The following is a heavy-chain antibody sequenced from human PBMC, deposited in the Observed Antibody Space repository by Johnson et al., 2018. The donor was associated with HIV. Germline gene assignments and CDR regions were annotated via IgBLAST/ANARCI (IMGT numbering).Heavy chain of an antibody. Sequence: QEQLVESGGGVVQPGGSLRLSCVASGFTFSNYGMHWVRQAPGKGLEWVALVWYDGGNKYYADSVKGRFTIFRYNSENTLYLQMNSLRAEDTAVYFCAKDRTSWGFDAFDLWGQGTIVTVSS. CDR2: VWYDGGNK. V-gene: IGHV3-33*06. CDR1: GFTFSNYG. CDR3: AKDRTSWGFDAFDL. J-gene: IGHJ3*01. D-gene: IGHD3-16*01.